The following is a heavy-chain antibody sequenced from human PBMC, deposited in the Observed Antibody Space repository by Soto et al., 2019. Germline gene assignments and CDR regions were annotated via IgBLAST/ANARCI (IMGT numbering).Heavy chain of an antibody. Sequence: GGSLRLSCAASGFTFCDYTIHCVRQSPGKGLEWVSLISWDGGSTYYADSVKGRFTISRDNSKNSLYLQMNSLRTEDTALYYCAKGDYGEQLVCDYWGQGTLVTVSS. V-gene: IGHV3-43*01. CDR3: AKGDYGEQLVCDY. CDR1: GFTFCDYT. CDR2: ISWDGGST. J-gene: IGHJ4*02. D-gene: IGHD6-6*01.